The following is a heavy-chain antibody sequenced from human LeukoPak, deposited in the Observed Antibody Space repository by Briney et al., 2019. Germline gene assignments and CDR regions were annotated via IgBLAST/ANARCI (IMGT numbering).Heavy chain of an antibody. CDR1: GFTLADYA. CDR3: AREVSEGFDF. V-gene: IGHV3-21*01. Sequence: GGSLRLSCAASGFTLADYAMSWARQAPGKGLEWVSAISSRVSTTYYAGSVKGRFAISRDNAKNSLYLQMNSLRAEDTALYYCAREVSEGFDFWGQGTLVTVSS. D-gene: IGHD3-22*01. CDR2: ISSRVSTT. J-gene: IGHJ4*02.